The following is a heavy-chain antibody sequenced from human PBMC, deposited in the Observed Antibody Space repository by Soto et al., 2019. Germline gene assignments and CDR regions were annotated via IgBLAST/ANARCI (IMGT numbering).Heavy chain of an antibody. Sequence: GASVKVSCKASGYTFTSYGIIWVRQAPGQGLEWMGWISAYNGNTNYAQKLQGRVTMTTDTSTSTAYMELRSLRSDDTAVYYCARDGSGAYYYDSSPHVAFDIWGQGTMVTVSS. CDR2: ISAYNGNT. J-gene: IGHJ3*02. CDR1: GYTFTSYG. V-gene: IGHV1-18*01. CDR3: ARDGSGAYYYDSSPHVAFDI. D-gene: IGHD3-22*01.